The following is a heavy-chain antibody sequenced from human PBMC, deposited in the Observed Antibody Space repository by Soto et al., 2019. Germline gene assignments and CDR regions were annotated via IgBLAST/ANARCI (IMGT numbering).Heavy chain of an antibody. J-gene: IGHJ4*02. D-gene: IGHD6-6*01. Sequence: QVQLQESGPGLVKPSETLTRTCTVSPGSISSSYWSWIRQPPGRGLEWIGHVAYSGTTKYNPSLKSRGSISVSTSKRQFSLRLTSVTAADTAVYYCAREAQDYYFDYWGQGILVTVSS. CDR3: AREAQDYYFDY. CDR2: VAYSGTT. V-gene: IGHV4-59*01. CDR1: PGSISSSY.